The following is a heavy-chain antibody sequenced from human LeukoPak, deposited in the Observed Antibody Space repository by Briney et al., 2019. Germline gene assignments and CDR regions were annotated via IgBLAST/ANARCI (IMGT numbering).Heavy chain of an antibody. V-gene: IGHV1-46*01. CDR3: ARALVNPTLDF. J-gene: IGHJ4*02. D-gene: IGHD3-10*01. CDR1: GYTFINYY. Sequence: GASVKVSCKASGYTFINYYMHWVRQARGQGLEWMGQINPDGGSVRYAQKFQGKITLTTDRSTSTVYMDLSSLRSEDTAVYYCARALVNPTLDFWGQGTLVTVSS. CDR2: INPDGGSV.